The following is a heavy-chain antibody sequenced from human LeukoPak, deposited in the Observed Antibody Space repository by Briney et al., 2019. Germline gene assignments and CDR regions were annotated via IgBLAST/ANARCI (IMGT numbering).Heavy chain of an antibody. Sequence: GGSLRLSCAASGFTFSSNSMHWVRQAPGKGLEWVAFIRYDGSDKFYADSVKGRFAICRYNSKNTLCLQMSSLRAEDTAVYYCAKNLVAAAMDHWDQGTLVTVSS. CDR3: AKNLVAAAMDH. D-gene: IGHD2-15*01. CDR2: IRYDGSDK. J-gene: IGHJ4*02. V-gene: IGHV3-30*02. CDR1: GFTFSSNS.